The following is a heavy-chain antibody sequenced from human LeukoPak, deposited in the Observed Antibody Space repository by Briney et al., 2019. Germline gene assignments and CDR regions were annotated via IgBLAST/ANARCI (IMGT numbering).Heavy chain of an antibody. D-gene: IGHD2-21*02. CDR3: ARVTATDDYFDY. V-gene: IGHV3-53*01. CDR2: IYNDGGT. Sequence: GGSLRLSCAASGFTFSSYSMNWVRQAPGKGLEWVSIIYNDGGTYYADSVKGRFTISRDSSENTVYLQMSSLRADDTAVYYCARVTATDDYFDYWGQGTLVTVSS. CDR1: GFTFSSYS. J-gene: IGHJ4*02.